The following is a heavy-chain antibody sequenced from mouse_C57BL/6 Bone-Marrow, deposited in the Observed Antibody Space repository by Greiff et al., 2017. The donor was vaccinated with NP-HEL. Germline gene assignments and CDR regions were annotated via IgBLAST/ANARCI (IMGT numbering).Heavy chain of an antibody. V-gene: IGHV5-4*03. Sequence: EVKPAESGGGLVKPGGSLKLPRAASGFPFSSYAMSWGRQTPEKRPEWVATISDGGSYTYYPDDVNSRFTISKDNAKNNLYLQMSHLKSEDTTMYYCARAVLRDYWGQGTTLTVSS. D-gene: IGHD3-2*02. CDR2: ISDGGSYT. CDR1: GFPFSSYA. J-gene: IGHJ2*01. CDR3: ARAVLRDY.